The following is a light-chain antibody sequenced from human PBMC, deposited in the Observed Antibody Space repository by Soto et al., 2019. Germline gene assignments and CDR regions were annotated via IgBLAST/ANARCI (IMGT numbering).Light chain of an antibody. J-gene: IGKJ5*01. Sequence: EIVLTQSPVTLSLSRGERATLSCMAIQSVSSSYLAWYQQKPGQAPRLLIYDGSKRAAGVPERISGDGSGTDYTLTISSLAPEDFAVYYCQQRTRSPMTFGQGTRLEIK. V-gene: IGKV3D-20*02. CDR2: DGS. CDR3: QQRTRSPMT. CDR1: QSVSSSY.